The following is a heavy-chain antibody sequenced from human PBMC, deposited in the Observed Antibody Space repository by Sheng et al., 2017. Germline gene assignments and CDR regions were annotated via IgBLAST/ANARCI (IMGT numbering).Heavy chain of an antibody. CDR1: GGTFSSYA. J-gene: IGHJ5*01. D-gene: IGHD2-15*01. Sequence: QVQLVQSGAEVKKPGSSVKVSCKAFGGTFSSYAISWVRQAPGQGLEWMGGIIPIFGTANYAQKFQGRVTITADESTSTAYMELSSLRSEDTAVYYCARGGYCSGDSCSPXRXLVGRRTCRPSVLLRRCDS. V-gene: IGHV1-69*13. CDR3: ARGGYCSGDSCSPXRXLVGRRTCRPSVLLRRCDS. CDR2: IIPIFGTA.